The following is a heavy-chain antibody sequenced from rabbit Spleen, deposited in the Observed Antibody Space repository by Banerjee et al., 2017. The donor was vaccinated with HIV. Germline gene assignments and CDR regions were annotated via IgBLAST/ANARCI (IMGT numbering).Heavy chain of an antibody. D-gene: IGHD8-1*01. V-gene: IGHV1S45*01. CDR2: IYTGNSKT. J-gene: IGHJ4*01. CDR1: GFSFNSGYD. Sequence: QEQLVESGGGLVKPEGSLTLSCKASGFSFNSGYDMCWVRQAPGKGLEWIACIYTGNSKTYYASWAKGRFTISKTSSTTVTLQMTSLTVADTATYFCARDAGRGDYIDGVFNLWGQGTLVTVS. CDR3: ARDAGRGDYIDGVFNL.